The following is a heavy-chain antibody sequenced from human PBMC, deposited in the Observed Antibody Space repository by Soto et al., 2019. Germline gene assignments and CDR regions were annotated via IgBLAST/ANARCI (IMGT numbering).Heavy chain of an antibody. D-gene: IGHD2-2*01. J-gene: IGHJ5*02. Sequence: QVQLQESGPGLVKPSETLSLTCAVSGYSFSSGYYWAWIRQPPGKGLEWIGSIYHGGTTYYNPSLNSRVTMSVDTSKNQFSLNLSSVTAADTAVYYCARETRCSGTTCILGSWLDPWGQGTLVTVSS. CDR3: ARETRCSGTTCILGSWLDP. V-gene: IGHV4-38-2*02. CDR1: GYSFSSGYY. CDR2: IYHGGTT.